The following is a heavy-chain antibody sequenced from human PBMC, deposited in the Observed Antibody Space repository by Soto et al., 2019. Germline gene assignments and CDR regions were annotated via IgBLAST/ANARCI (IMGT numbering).Heavy chain of an antibody. CDR3: ARRNTVSAGAAVDY. CDR1: GGSISSSSYD. CDR2: IYNIGNT. D-gene: IGHD2-2*02. Sequence: QLQLQESGPGLVKPSETLSLTCTVSGGSISSSSYDWGWIRRPPGKGLEWIGSIYNIGNTYYNPSLKSRVTVSVDTSKHQFSLKLTAVTAADTAVYYCARRNTVSAGAAVDYWGQGTLVTVSS. V-gene: IGHV4-39*01. J-gene: IGHJ4*02.